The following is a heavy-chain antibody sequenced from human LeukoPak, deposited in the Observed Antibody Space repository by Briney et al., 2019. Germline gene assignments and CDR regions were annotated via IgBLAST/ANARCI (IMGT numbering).Heavy chain of an antibody. CDR3: VRIAVAGISGY. Sequence: SETLSLTCGVSGGSIDSTNYWSWVRQPPGKGLEWIGEIYHSGSTNYNPSLKSRVTISVDKSKNQFSLKLSSVTAADTAVYYCVRIAVAGISGYWGQGTLVTVSS. V-gene: IGHV4-4*02. CDR2: IYHSGST. J-gene: IGHJ4*02. D-gene: IGHD6-19*01. CDR1: GGSIDSTNY.